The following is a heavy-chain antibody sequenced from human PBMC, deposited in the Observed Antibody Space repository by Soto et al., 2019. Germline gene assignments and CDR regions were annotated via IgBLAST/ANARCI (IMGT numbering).Heavy chain of an antibody. Sequence: QVQLVQSGAELKKPGASVTVSCKASGYTFITYGINWVRQAPGQGLEWMGWISPRNGNTDYAQRFQDRVTMTTDTPATTAYMELRNLRSDDTPVYFCARGGLGVVPDAILSAHWLDPWGQGTLVTVSS. D-gene: IGHD2-2*01. V-gene: IGHV1-18*01. CDR1: GYTFITYG. CDR2: ISPRNGNT. J-gene: IGHJ5*02. CDR3: ARGGLGVVPDAILSAHWLDP.